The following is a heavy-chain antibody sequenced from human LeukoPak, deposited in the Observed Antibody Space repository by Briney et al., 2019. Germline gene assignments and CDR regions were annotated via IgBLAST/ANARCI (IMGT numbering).Heavy chain of an antibody. CDR1: GGSLSSGGYY. V-gene: IGHV4-31*03. CDR2: IYYSGST. J-gene: IGHJ4*02. Sequence: SQTLSLTCTVSGGSLSSGGYYWSWIRQHPGKGLEWIGYIYYSGSTYYNPSLKSRVTISVDTSKNQFSLKLSSVTAADTAVYYCAREKRIMITFGGLNRGPFDYWGQGTLVTVSS. D-gene: IGHD3-16*01. CDR3: AREKRIMITFGGLNRGPFDY.